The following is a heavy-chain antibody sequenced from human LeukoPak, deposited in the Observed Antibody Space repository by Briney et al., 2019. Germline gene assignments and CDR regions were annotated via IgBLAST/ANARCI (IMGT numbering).Heavy chain of an antibody. D-gene: IGHD4-11*01. J-gene: IGHJ4*02. CDR3: AREGMTTVTLDS. V-gene: IGHV4-30-2*01. CDR1: GGSISSSAHY. Sequence: PSETLSLTCTVSGGSISSSAHYWSWIRQPPGKGLEWIGYIYHSGSTYYNPSLKSRLNISVDKSKNQFSLKLSSVTAADTAVYYCAREGMTTVTLDSWGQGTLVTVSS. CDR2: IYHSGST.